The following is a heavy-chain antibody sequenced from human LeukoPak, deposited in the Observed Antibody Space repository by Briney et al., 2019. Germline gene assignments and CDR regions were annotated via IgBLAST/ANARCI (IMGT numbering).Heavy chain of an antibody. CDR2: IFGGGDGIT. J-gene: IGHJ4*02. D-gene: IGHD5-18*01. CDR3: ARDKVDTGMIASYYFDY. CDR1: GFTVSSNY. Sequence: GESLRLSCAASGFTVSSNYMSWVRQAPGKGLEWVSVIFGGGDGITYYTESVKGRFTITRDNSKNTLYLQMNSLRAEDTAVYYCARDKVDTGMIASYYFDYWGQGTLVTVSS. V-gene: IGHV3-66*01.